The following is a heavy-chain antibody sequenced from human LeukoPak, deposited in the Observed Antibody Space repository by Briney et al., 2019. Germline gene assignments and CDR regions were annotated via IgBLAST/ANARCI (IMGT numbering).Heavy chain of an antibody. J-gene: IGHJ4*02. CDR3: TTSPQWLVYYFDY. D-gene: IGHD6-19*01. CDR1: GGTFITYA. Sequence: SVKVSCKASGGTFITYALGWVRQAPGQGLEWMGGIIPIFGTANYAQTFQDRVTLTADESTNTAYMELNSLRSEDTAVYYCTTSPQWLVYYFDYWGQGTLVTVSS. CDR2: IIPIFGTA. V-gene: IGHV1-69*13.